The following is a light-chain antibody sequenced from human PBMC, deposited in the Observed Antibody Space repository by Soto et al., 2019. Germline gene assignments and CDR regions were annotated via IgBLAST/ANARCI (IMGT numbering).Light chain of an antibody. Sequence: DFQMTQSPSTLSASVGDGVTITCRASQSIGSRLAWYQQQPGKAPKLLIYKATNLQRGVSSRFSGSGSGTDFSLTISSLQPADSATYYCQQYHDFQYTFGQGTKLEI. CDR3: QQYHDFQYT. CDR2: KAT. J-gene: IGKJ2*01. V-gene: IGKV1-5*03. CDR1: QSIGSR.